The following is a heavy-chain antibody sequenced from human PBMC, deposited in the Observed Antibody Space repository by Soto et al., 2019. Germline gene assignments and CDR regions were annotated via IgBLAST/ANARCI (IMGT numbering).Heavy chain of an antibody. CDR3: ARHYGAVRGVIKYYYYYGMDV. Sequence: PGESLKISCKGSGYSFTSYWIGWVRQMPGKGLEWMGIIYPGDSDTRYSPSFQGQVTISADKSISTAYLQWSSLKASDTAMYYCARHYGAVRGVIKYYYYYGMDVWGQGTTVTVSS. V-gene: IGHV5-51*01. J-gene: IGHJ6*02. CDR1: GYSFTSYW. D-gene: IGHD3-10*01. CDR2: IYPGDSDT.